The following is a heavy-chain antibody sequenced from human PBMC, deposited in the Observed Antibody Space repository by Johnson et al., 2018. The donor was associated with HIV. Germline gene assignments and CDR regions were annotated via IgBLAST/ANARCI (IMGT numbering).Heavy chain of an antibody. J-gene: IGHJ3*02. CDR2: IRYDGRNK. CDR1: GFTFSSYG. V-gene: IGHV3-33*08. Sequence: QVQLVESGGGAVQPGKSLRLSCAASGFTFSSYGMHWVRQAPGKGLEWVAFIRYDGRNKYYADSVKGRFTISRDNSKNTLYLQMNSLRAEDTAVYYCAREGGAVASRGFDIWGQGTMVTVSS. D-gene: IGHD6-19*01. CDR3: AREGGAVASRGFDI.